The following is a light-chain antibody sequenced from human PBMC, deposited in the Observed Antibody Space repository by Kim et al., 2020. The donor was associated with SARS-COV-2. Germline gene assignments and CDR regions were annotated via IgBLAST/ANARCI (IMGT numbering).Light chain of an antibody. CDR3: QQCSSWPPSVT. CDR1: QSVSRH. Sequence: EIVMTQSPATLSVSPGERATLSCRASQSVSRHLAWYQQKPGQPPKLLIYGASTRATGIPPRFSGSGSGTEFTLTISSLQSEDFAVYYCQQCSSWPPSVTFGGGTKLEIK. J-gene: IGKJ4*01. V-gene: IGKV3D-15*01. CDR2: GAS.